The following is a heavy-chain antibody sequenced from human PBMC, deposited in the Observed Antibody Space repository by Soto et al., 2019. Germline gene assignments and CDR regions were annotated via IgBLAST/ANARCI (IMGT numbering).Heavy chain of an antibody. V-gene: IGHV4-59*08. CDR1: GGSISSYY. CDR2: IYYSGST. Sequence: QVQLQESGPGLVKPSETLSLTCTVSGGSISSYYWIWIRQPPGKGLEWIGSIYYSGSTNYNPSLTSRVTISVDTSKNQFPLKLSSVTAADTAVYYCARAKAPLYSSSWYWFDPWGQGTLVTVSS. CDR3: ARAKAPLYSSSWYWFDP. D-gene: IGHD6-13*01. J-gene: IGHJ5*02.